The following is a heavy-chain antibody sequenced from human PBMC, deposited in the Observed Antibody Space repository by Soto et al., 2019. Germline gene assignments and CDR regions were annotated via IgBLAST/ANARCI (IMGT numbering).Heavy chain of an antibody. J-gene: IGHJ5*02. CDR2: IYTSGST. D-gene: IGHD6-13*01. CDR1: GGSISSYY. Sequence: SLTGTVSGGSISSYYWSWIRQPAGKGLEWIGRIYTSGSTNYNPSLKSRVTMSVDTSKNQFSLKLSSVTAADTAVYYCARETTGYSSRWYDIYSNWFDPWGQGTLVTVSS. V-gene: IGHV4-4*07. CDR3: ARETTGYSSRWYDIYSNWFDP.